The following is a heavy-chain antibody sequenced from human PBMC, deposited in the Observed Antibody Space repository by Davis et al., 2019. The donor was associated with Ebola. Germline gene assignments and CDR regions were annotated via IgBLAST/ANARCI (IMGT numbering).Heavy chain of an antibody. Sequence: ASVKVSCKASGYTFTSYGISWVRQAPGQGLEWMGWISAYNGNTNYAQKLQGRVTMTTDTSTSTAYMELRSLRSDDTAVYYCASPGRFLEWLLPPGYYYGMDVWGQGTTVTVSS. CDR1: GYTFTSYG. CDR3: ASPGRFLEWLLPPGYYYGMDV. V-gene: IGHV1-18*04. CDR2: ISAYNGNT. D-gene: IGHD3-3*01. J-gene: IGHJ6*02.